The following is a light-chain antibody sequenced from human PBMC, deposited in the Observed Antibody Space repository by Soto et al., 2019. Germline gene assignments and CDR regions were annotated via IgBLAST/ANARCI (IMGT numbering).Light chain of an antibody. CDR2: EVK. Sequence: QSVLTQPASVSGSLGQTITISCTGTSSDVGGYNYVSWYQQYPGKAPKFMIYEVKNRPSGVSNRFSGSKSGSTASLTISGLQAEDEADYYCSSYTSSSTWVFGGGTKVTVL. CDR3: SSYTSSSTWV. J-gene: IGLJ3*02. V-gene: IGLV2-14*01. CDR1: SSDVGGYNY.